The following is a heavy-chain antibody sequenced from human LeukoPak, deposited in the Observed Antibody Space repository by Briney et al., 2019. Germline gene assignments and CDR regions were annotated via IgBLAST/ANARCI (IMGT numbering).Heavy chain of an antibody. CDR1: GFIFKKCW. CDR2: IKEDGSEQ. Sequence: GGSLRLSCAASGFIFKKCWMTWVRQAPGKGLEWVANIKEDGSEQKYVDSVKGRFTMSRDNAKSSLYLQMNSLRGEDTAVYYCAGGTYEGVGSWGQGTLVTVSS. CDR3: AGGTYEGVGS. J-gene: IGHJ5*02. V-gene: IGHV3-7*01. D-gene: IGHD3-16*01.